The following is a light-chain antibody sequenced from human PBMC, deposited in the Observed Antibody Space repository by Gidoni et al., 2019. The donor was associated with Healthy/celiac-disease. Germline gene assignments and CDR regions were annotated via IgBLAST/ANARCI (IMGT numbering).Light chain of an antibody. CDR2: KDS. Sequence: SYELTQPPSVSVSPGQTARIPCSGDALPKQYAYWYQQKPGQAPVLVIYKDSERPSGIPERFSGSSSGTTVTLTISGVQAEDEADYYCQSADRSGTYVVFGGGTKLTVL. J-gene: IGLJ2*01. V-gene: IGLV3-25*03. CDR3: QSADRSGTYVV. CDR1: ALPKQY.